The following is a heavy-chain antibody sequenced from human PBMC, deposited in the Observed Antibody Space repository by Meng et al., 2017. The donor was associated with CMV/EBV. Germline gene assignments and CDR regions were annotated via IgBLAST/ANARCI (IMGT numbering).Heavy chain of an antibody. Sequence: SVTVSYQASVYTVTSYDINWVQQATGQGLEWMGWMNPNSGNTGHAQKFQGRVTMTRNTSISTAYMKLSSLRSEDTAVYYCARGLDPTTVENWFDPWGQGTLVTVSS. CDR1: VYTVTSYD. CDR2: MNPNSGNT. CDR3: ARGLDPTTVENWFDP. D-gene: IGHD4-23*01. V-gene: IGHV1-8*01. J-gene: IGHJ5*02.